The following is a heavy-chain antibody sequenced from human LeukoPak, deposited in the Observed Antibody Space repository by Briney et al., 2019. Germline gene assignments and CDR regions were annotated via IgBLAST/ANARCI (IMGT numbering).Heavy chain of an antibody. CDR3: AKGGGPYNWFDP. CDR1: GGSISSYY. CDR2: IYTSGST. J-gene: IGHJ5*02. Sequence: SETLSLTCTVSGGSISSYYWSWIRQPAGKGLEWIGRIYTSGSTNYNPSLKSRLSMSVDTSKNQFCLRLSSVTAADTAVYYCAKGGGPYNWFDPWGQGTLVTVSS. V-gene: IGHV4-4*07.